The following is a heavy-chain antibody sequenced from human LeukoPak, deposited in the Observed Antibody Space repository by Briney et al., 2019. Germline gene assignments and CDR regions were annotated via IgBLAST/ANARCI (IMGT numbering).Heavy chain of an antibody. V-gene: IGHV3-23*01. CDR1: GFTFSSYA. CDR2: ISGSGGNK. CDR3: AKHLNLDYDY. Sequence: GGSLRLSCAASGFTFSSYAMSWVRQAPGKGLEWVSIISGSGGNKYHADFVKGRFTISRDNSKNTLYLQMNSLRGEDTAVYFCAKHLNLDYDYWGQGTLVTVSS. D-gene: IGHD3/OR15-3a*01. J-gene: IGHJ4*02.